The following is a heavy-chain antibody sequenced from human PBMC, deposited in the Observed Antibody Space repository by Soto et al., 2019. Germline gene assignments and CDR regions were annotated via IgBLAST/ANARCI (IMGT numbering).Heavy chain of an antibody. Sequence: QVQLHQWGAGLLKPSETLSLTCAVYSGSFSGYYWSWIRHPPGKGLEWIGEINHSGSTNYNPSLKSRVTISVDTSKNQFSLELVSVTAADTAVYYCARVGYCSTNSCYRNWFDPWGEGTLVTVSS. CDR1: SGSFSGYY. J-gene: IGHJ5*02. CDR2: INHSGST. CDR3: ARVGYCSTNSCYRNWFDP. D-gene: IGHD2-2*01. V-gene: IGHV4-34*01.